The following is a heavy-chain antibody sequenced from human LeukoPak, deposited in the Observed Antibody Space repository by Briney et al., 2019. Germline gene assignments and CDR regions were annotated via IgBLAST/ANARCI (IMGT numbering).Heavy chain of an antibody. CDR1: GGSFSGYY. V-gene: IGHV4-34*01. J-gene: IGHJ6*02. D-gene: IGHD3-22*01. CDR2: INHSGST. CDR3: ARGGRYYDSSGYHLHYYYGMDV. Sequence: SETLSLTCAVYGGSFSGYYWSWIRQPPGKGLEWIGEINHSGSTNYNPSLKSRVTISVDMSKNQFSLKLSSVTAADTAVYYCARGGRYYDSSGYHLHYYYGMDVWGQGTTVTVSS.